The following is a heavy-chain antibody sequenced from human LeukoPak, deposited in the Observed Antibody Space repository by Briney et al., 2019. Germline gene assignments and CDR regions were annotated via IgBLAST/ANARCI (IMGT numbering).Heavy chain of an antibody. CDR2: INPKNGGT. CDR1: GYTFTGYY. CDR3: ARDSRVTNGYY. V-gene: IGHV1-2*02. D-gene: IGHD3-10*01. Sequence: ASVKVSCKASGYTFTGYYMHWVRQAPGQGLEWMGLINPKNGGTSYAQKSQGRVTMTRDTSITTAYMELSSLRSDDTAVYYCARDSRVTNGYYWGQGTLVTVSS. J-gene: IGHJ4*02.